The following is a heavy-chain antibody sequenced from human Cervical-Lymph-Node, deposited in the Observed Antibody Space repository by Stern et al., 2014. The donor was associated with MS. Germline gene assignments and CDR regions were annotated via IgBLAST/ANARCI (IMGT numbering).Heavy chain of an antibody. V-gene: IGHV4-31*03. J-gene: IGHJ6*02. Sequence: DQLVESGPGLVKPSQTLSLTCTVSGGSISSDNYYWTWIRPHPGKGLEWIGHIYYSGTTYYNPSLKSRVSITVDTSKNLFSLRLSSVTAADTAVYYCARDHFTTSLDVWGHGTTVTVS. CDR1: GGSISSDNYY. CDR2: IYYSGTT. D-gene: IGHD2-2*01. CDR3: ARDHFTTSLDV.